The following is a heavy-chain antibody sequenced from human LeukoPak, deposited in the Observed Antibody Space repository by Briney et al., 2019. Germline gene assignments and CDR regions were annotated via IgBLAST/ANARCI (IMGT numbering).Heavy chain of an antibody. CDR3: ARVGRSTVGGY. CDR1: GFSFSSYE. V-gene: IGHV3-48*03. Sequence: GGSLRLSCAVSGFSFSSYEMNWVRQAPGKGGEGVSYISKSGTDRYYADPVKARFTMSRDNAKNSLYLQMSSLRVDDTAVYYCARVGRSTVGGYWGQGTLVTVSS. D-gene: IGHD4-23*01. CDR2: ISKSGTDR. J-gene: IGHJ4*02.